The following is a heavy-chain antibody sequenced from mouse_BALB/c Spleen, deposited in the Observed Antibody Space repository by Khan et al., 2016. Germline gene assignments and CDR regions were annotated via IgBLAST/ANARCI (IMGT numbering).Heavy chain of an antibody. V-gene: IGHV14-3*02. CDR2: IDPANGNT. J-gene: IGHJ3*01. CDR3: ARSPYDDDVGFAY. CDR1: GFNINDTY. D-gene: IGHD2-4*01. Sequence: VQLQQSGAELVKPGASVKLSCTASGFNINDTYMHWVKQRPEPGLEWIGRIDPANGNTKYDPKFQGKATITADTSSNTAYLQLRSLTSEDTAVYYCARSPYDDDVGFAYWGQGTLVTVSA.